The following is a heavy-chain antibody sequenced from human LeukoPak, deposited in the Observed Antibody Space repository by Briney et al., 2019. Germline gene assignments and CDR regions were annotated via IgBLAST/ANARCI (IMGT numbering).Heavy chain of an antibody. J-gene: IGHJ3*02. CDR2: IYYSGST. CDR3: ARDRYYGSGSWGRAFDI. Sequence: SETLSLTCTVSGGSISSSSYYWGWIRQPPGKGLEWIGSIYYSGSTYYNPSLKSRVTISVDTSKNQFSLKLSSVTAADTAVYYCARDRYYGSGSWGRAFDIWGQGTMVTVSS. V-gene: IGHV4-39*07. CDR1: GGSISSSSYY. D-gene: IGHD3-10*01.